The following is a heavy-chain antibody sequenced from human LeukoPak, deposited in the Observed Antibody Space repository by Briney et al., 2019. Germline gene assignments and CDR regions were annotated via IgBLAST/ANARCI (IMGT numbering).Heavy chain of an antibody. CDR2: ISYDGSNK. CDR1: GFTFSSYA. J-gene: IGHJ1*01. CDR3: AKGPLWFGELLEAGAEYFQH. V-gene: IGHV3-30*18. Sequence: GGSLRLSCAASGFTFSSYAMSWVRQAPGKGLEWVAVISYDGSNKYYADSVKGRFTISRDNSKNTLYLQMNSLRAEDTAVYYCAKGPLWFGELLEAGAEYFQHWGQGTLVTVSS. D-gene: IGHD3-10*01.